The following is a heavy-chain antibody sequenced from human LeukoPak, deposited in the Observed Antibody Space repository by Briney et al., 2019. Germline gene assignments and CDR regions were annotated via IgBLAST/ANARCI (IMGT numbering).Heavy chain of an antibody. Sequence: GGSLRLSFAASGCTFSSYSMNWVRQAPGKGLEYVSYISSGSGTIYYADSVKGRFTISRDNAKNSLYLQMNSLSAEDTAVYYCARAQKYSYDAFDIWGQGTMVTVSS. D-gene: IGHD4-11*01. V-gene: IGHV3-48*04. CDR1: GCTFSSYS. CDR2: ISSGSGTI. J-gene: IGHJ3*02. CDR3: ARAQKYSYDAFDI.